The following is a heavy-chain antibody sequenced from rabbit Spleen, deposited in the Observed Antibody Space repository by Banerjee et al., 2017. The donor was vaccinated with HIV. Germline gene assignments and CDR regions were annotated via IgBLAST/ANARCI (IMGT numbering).Heavy chain of an antibody. CDR1: GFDFSNYW. D-gene: IGHD2-1*01. V-gene: IGHV1S40*01. Sequence: QSLEESGGDLVKPGASLTLTCTASGFDFSNYWMCWVRQAPGKGLEWIACINAVTGKAVYASWAKGRFTFSKSSSTTVTLQMTSLTAADTATYFCARGSAAMTMVITGFYLTLWGQGTLVTVS. CDR2: INAVTGKA. J-gene: IGHJ4*01. CDR3: ARGSAAMTMVITGFYLTL.